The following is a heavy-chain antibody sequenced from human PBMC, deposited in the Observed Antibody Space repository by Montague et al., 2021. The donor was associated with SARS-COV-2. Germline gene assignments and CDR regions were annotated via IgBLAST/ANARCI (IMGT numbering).Heavy chain of an antibody. CDR2: IFYSGTI. CDR1: GDSISTSTW. J-gene: IGHJ6*02. CDR3: ATLSRRTAAGTRDYFGLDV. Sequence: ETLSLTCRVAGDSISTSTWWTWVSQTPGKGLEWIGEIFYSGTINYNPSFKSRVSISVDKSNNQYSLRLSSLIAADTAVDYCATLSRRTAAGTRDYFGLDVWGQGATVVVSS. V-gene: IGHV4-4*02. D-gene: IGHD6-13*01.